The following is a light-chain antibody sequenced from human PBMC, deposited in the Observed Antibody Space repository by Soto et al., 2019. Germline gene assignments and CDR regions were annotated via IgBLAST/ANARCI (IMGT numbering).Light chain of an antibody. CDR2: EGH. Sequence: SVLAQPASVSGSPGQSVTISCTGTSGIVGSFSLVSWYPQHPGKAPKVMISEGHRRPSGVPDRFSGSSSVNSPSLTISGLQADDEADYYCCFYIGATTDVFGTATKVTV. CDR3: CFYIGATTDV. CDR1: SGIVGSFSL. J-gene: IGLJ1*01. V-gene: IGLV2-23*01.